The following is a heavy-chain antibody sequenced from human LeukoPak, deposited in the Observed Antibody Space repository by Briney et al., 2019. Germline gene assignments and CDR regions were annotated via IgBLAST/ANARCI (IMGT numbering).Heavy chain of an antibody. J-gene: IGHJ1*01. V-gene: IGHV1-69*04. Sequence: SVKVSCKASGGTFSSYAISWVRQAPGQGLEWMGRIIPILGIANYAQKFQGRVTITADKSTSTAYMELSSLRSEDTAVYYCASASEGIWVTRAEYFQHWGQGTLVTVSS. CDR2: IIPILGIA. D-gene: IGHD2-21*02. CDR1: GGTFSSYA. CDR3: ASASEGIWVTRAEYFQH.